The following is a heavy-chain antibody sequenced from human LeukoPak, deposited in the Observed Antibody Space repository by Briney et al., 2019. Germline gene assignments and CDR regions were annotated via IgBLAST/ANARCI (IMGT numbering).Heavy chain of an antibody. CDR3: AKDGRFTYAHDAFEI. CDR1: GFTFSMYA. J-gene: IGHJ3*02. Sequence: PGGSLRLSCAASGFTFSMYAMSWVRQAPGKGLEWVAGMSARSEDTYYADSVKGRFTISRDNSNNMLYLEMNSLTAEDTALYHCAKDGRFTYAHDAFEIWGQGTTVTVSS. V-gene: IGHV3-23*01. CDR2: MSARSEDT. D-gene: IGHD5-18*01.